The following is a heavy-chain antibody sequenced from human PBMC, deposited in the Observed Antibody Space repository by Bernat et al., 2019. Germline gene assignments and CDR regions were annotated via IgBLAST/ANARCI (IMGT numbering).Heavy chain of an antibody. CDR3: ARVMTTVTTCYYGMDV. J-gene: IGHJ6*02. CDR2: ISYDGSNK. Sequence: QVQLVESGGGVVQPGRSLRLSCAASGFTFSNYAMHWVRQAPGKGLEWVAVISYDGSNKYYADSVKGRFTISRDNSKNTLYLQMNSLRAEDTAVYYCARVMTTVTTCYYGMDVWGQGTTVTVSS. V-gene: IGHV3-30-3*01. CDR1: GFTFSNYA. D-gene: IGHD4-17*01.